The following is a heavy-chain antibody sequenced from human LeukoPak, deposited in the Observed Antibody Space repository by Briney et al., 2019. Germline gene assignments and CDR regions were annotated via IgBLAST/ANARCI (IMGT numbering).Heavy chain of an antibody. Sequence: GGSLRLSCAASGFTFSSCWMHWVRQTPGKGLVWVSRINNDGSGTSYADSVKDRFTISRDNAKNILFLQMNSLRAEDTAVYYCARLGGIAAAGPWGQGTLVTVSS. CDR1: GFTFSSCW. CDR3: ARLGGIAAAGP. V-gene: IGHV3-74*01. CDR2: INNDGSGT. J-gene: IGHJ5*02. D-gene: IGHD6-13*01.